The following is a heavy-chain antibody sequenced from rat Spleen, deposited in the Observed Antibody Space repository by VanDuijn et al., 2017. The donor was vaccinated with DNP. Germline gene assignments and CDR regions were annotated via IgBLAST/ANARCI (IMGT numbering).Heavy chain of an antibody. J-gene: IGHJ2*01. CDR1: GFTFSDYS. V-gene: IGHV5-29*01. Sequence: EVQLVESDGGLVQPGRSLKLSCAASGFTFSDYSMAWVRQAPTKGLEWVATISYDGSSTNYRDSVKGRFTISRDNAKSTLYLQMDSLRSEDTATYYCARHYGGYNDWGQGVMVTVSS. CDR3: ARHYGGYND. D-gene: IGHD1-11*01. CDR2: ISYDGSST.